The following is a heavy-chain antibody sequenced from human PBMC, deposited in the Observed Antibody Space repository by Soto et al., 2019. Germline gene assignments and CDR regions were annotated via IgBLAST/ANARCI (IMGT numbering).Heavy chain of an antibody. V-gene: IGHV4-4*02. CDR2: IFHTGST. Sequence: QVDLRESGPGLVKPSGTLSLTCSVSGGSISSPNWWSWVRQPPGKGLEWIGDIFHTGSTNLNSSLKSRVTFSVDTSENQFSRKLTSKTPADTAVYYCARDDGNYYFFDTWGQGILVTVSS. CDR3: ARDDGNYYFFDT. CDR1: GGSISSPNW. D-gene: IGHD4-17*01. J-gene: IGHJ5*02.